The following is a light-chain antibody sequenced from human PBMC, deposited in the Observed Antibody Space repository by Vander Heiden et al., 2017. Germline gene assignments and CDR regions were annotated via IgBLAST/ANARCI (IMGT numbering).Light chain of an antibody. Sequence: TTPTQPPAFMSATPGDKVNISCQATQDIGDDMNWYQQKAGEAALFLIQDATTLDPGVPPRFSGSGYGTDFTLTISNLECEDAANYYCQQGDNFPLTFGGGTKVEIK. J-gene: IGKJ4*01. CDR2: DAT. CDR3: QQGDNFPLT. CDR1: QDIGDD. V-gene: IGKV5-2*01.